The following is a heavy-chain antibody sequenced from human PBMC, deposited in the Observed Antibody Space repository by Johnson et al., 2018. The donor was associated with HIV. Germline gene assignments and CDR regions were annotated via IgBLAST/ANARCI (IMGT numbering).Heavy chain of an antibody. CDR1: GFTVSSNY. CDR3: ARDPDPFREYHGDAFDI. CDR2: ISYDGSNK. J-gene: IGHJ3*02. Sequence: VQLVESGGGLIQPGGSLRLSCAASGFTVSSNYMSWVRQAPGKGLEWVAVISYDGSNKYYADSVKGRFTISRDSSKDTLYVQMNSLRGEDTAVYYCARDPDPFREYHGDAFDIWGQGTVVTVSS. V-gene: IGHV3-30*03. D-gene: IGHD3-10*01.